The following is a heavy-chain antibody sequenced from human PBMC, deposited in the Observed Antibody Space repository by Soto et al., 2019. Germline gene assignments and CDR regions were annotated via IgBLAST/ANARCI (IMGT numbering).Heavy chain of an antibody. V-gene: IGHV1-18*01. CDR3: ERDTAVAGIDYALDI. D-gene: IGHD6-19*01. CDR2: ISAYNGNT. Sequence: GAQVKVSCKASGYTFTSYGISWVRQAPGQGLEWMGWISAYNGNTNYAQKLQGRVTMTTDTSTSTAYMELRSLRSDDTAVYYCERDTAVAGIDYALDIWGQGTMVNVSS. CDR1: GYTFTSYG. J-gene: IGHJ3*02.